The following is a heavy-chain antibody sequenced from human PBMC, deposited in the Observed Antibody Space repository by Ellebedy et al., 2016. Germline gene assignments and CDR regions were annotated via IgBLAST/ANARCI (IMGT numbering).Heavy chain of an antibody. D-gene: IGHD1-26*01. CDR2: MHFSGST. J-gene: IGHJ5*02. V-gene: IGHV4-39*07. Sequence: SETLSLTCTVSGASISSSSHYWGWIRQSPGTGLEWIGSMHFSGSTYYKPSLKSRVVISIDKSKSQFSLRLSSVSAADTAIYYCARFWTTVGPTTGPRNWFDPWGRGTLVTVSS. CDR3: ARFWTTVGPTTGPRNWFDP. CDR1: GASISSSSHY.